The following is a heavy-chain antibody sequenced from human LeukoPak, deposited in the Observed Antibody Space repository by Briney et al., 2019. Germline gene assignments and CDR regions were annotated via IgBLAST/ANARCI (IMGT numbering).Heavy chain of an antibody. CDR2: IYYSGST. Sequence: SQTLSLTCTVSGGSISSGGYYWSWIRQHPGKGVEWIGYIYYSGSTYYNPSLKSRVTIPVDTSKNQFSLKLSSVTAADTAVYYCARASGDYYYGMHVWGKGTTVTVSS. V-gene: IGHV4-31*03. CDR3: ARASGDYYYGMHV. CDR1: GGSISSGGYY. J-gene: IGHJ6*04. D-gene: IGHD4-17*01.